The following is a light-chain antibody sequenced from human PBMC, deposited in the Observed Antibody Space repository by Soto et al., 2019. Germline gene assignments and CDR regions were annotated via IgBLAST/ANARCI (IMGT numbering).Light chain of an antibody. CDR3: QQYDNLPLT. V-gene: IGKV3-20*01. CDR1: QSVSSNF. J-gene: IGKJ3*01. Sequence: EIGLTQSPGTLSLSPGERATLSCRASQSVSSNFLAWYQEKPGQAPRLLIYGASSRATGIPDRFSGSGSGTDFTLTINSLQSEDFAVYFCQQYDNLPLTFGPGTKVDIK. CDR2: GAS.